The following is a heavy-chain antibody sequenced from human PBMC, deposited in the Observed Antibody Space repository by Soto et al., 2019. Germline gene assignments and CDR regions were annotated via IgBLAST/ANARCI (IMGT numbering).Heavy chain of an antibody. D-gene: IGHD4-17*01. Sequence: PSETLSLTCTVSGGSISLYYWSWIRQPPGKGLEWIGYIYYTGNTNYNPSLKSRVTISVDTSKNQFSLKLSSVTAADTAVYFCARDAYADYDSNYYYGLDVWGQGTTVTVSS. CDR3: ARDAYADYDSNYYYGLDV. V-gene: IGHV4-59*01. J-gene: IGHJ6*02. CDR1: GGSISLYY. CDR2: IYYTGNT.